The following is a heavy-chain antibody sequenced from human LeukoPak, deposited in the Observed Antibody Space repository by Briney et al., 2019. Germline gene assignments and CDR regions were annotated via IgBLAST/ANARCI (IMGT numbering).Heavy chain of an antibody. J-gene: IGHJ4*02. CDR1: GFTFSNYG. Sequence: PGGSLRLSCAASGFTFSNYGMHWVRQAPGKGLEWVSVISFDGSAKYYADSVKGRFTISRDNSKNTLYLQMTSLRAEDTAVYYCAKDRVTAAGYYFDYWGQGTLVTVSS. D-gene: IGHD6-13*01. CDR3: AKDRVTAAGYYFDY. V-gene: IGHV3-30*18. CDR2: ISFDGSAK.